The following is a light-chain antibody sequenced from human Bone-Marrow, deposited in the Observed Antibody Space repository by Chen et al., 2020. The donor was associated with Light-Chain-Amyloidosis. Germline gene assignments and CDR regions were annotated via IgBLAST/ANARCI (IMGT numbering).Light chain of an antibody. V-gene: IGKV1-39*01. CDR1: QNIMSY. J-gene: IGKJ4*01. CDR3: LQTFNPPLT. CDR2: AVS. Sequence: DIQMTQSPPSLSASFGDRVSVNCRASQNIMSYLHWYQQMPGKAPKLLIYAVSHLQHGVPSRFSGSASGTDFTLTISSLQPEDFATYICLQTFNPPLTFGGGTKVEIK.